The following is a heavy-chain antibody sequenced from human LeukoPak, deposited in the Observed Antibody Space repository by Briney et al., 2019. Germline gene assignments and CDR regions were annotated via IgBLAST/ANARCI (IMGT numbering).Heavy chain of an antibody. J-gene: IGHJ3*02. CDR2: IHYTGST. CDR1: GDSISSGPYF. V-gene: IGHV4-39*07. CDR3: ARLDGGQLGHCSSTSCNGAFDI. Sequence: PETLSLTCTVSGDSISSGPYFWGWIRQPPGKGLEWLGNIHYTGSTYYKSSLRSRVTMSVDTSKNQFSLMLRSVTAADTAMYYCARLDGGQLGHCSSTSCNGAFDIWGQGAMVTVSS. D-gene: IGHD2-2*01.